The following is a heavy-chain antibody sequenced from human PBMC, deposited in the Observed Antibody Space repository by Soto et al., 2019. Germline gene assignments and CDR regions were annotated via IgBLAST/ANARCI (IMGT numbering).Heavy chain of an antibody. D-gene: IGHD2-21*02. J-gene: IGHJ6*02. V-gene: IGHV3-23*01. CDR3: ATAAGVGCGGDCYDNYYYGMDV. CDR1: GFTFSSYA. Sequence: EVQLLESGGGLVQPGGSLRLSCAASGFTFSSYAMSWVRQAPGKGLEWVSAISGSGGSTYYADSVKGRFTISRDNSKNTLYLQMNSLRADDTAVYYCATAAGVGCGGDCYDNYYYGMDVWGQGNPVTVSS. CDR2: ISGSGGST.